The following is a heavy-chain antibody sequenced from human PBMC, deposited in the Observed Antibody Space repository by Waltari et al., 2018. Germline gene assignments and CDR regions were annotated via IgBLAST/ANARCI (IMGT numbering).Heavy chain of an antibody. V-gene: IGHV1-69*14. CDR1: GGTFSSYA. Sequence: QVQLVQSGAEVKKPGSSVKVSCKASGGTFSSYAISWVRQAPGQGLEWMGGIIPIFGTANDAQKFQGRVTMTEDTSTDTAYMELSSLRSEDTAVYYCATARGIAADFDYWGQGTLVTVSS. CDR2: IIPIFGTA. J-gene: IGHJ4*02. D-gene: IGHD6-13*01. CDR3: ATARGIAADFDY.